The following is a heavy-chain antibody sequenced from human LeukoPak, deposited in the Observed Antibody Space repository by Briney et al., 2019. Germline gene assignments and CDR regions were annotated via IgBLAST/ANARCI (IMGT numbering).Heavy chain of an antibody. J-gene: IGHJ4*02. V-gene: IGHV1-2*02. Sequence: VSVKVSCKASGYTFTGYYMHWVRQAPGQGLEWMGWINPNSGGTNYAQKFQGRVTMTRDTSISTAYMELSRLRSDDTAVYYCARAWGTTVTTFFDYWGQGTLVTVSS. D-gene: IGHD4-17*01. CDR1: GYTFTGYY. CDR2: INPNSGGT. CDR3: ARAWGTTVTTFFDY.